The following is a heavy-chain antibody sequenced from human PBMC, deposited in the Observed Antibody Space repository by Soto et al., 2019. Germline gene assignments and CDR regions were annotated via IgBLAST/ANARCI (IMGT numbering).Heavy chain of an antibody. D-gene: IGHD2-2*01. Sequence: LXLSCSVSVGSISSGAYYWNWIRQHPSKGLEWIGYIYYSGTTYYNPSLGSRVSISADTSKNQFSLKLNSVTVADTAVYYCARNPSHLCASTSCHAFDIWGQGTMVTVSS. CDR3: ARNPSHLCASTSCHAFDI. CDR1: VGSISSGAYY. J-gene: IGHJ3*02. CDR2: IYYSGTT. V-gene: IGHV4-31*03.